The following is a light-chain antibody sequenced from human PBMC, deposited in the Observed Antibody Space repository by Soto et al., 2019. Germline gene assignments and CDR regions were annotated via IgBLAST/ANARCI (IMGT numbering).Light chain of an antibody. Sequence: VMTQSPATLSVSPGERATLSCTASQSINSNLAWYQQRPGQAPRLLIYGASTRATGIPARFSGSGSGTEFNLTISSLQSEDFAVYYCQQYNNWWTFGQGTKVEIK. CDR3: QQYNNWWT. CDR2: GAS. V-gene: IGKV3-15*01. CDR1: QSINSN. J-gene: IGKJ1*01.